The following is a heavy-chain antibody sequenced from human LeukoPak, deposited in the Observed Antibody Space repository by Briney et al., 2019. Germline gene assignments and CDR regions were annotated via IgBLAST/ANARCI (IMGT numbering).Heavy chain of an antibody. CDR2: MNPNSGNT. CDR1: GYTFTSYD. D-gene: IGHD3-3*01. J-gene: IGHJ6*03. CDR3: ARTYYDFWSGLYYYYYTDV. V-gene: IGHV1-8*01. Sequence: ASVKVSCKASGYTFTSYDINWVRQATGQGLEWMGWMNPNSGNTGYAQKFQGRVTMTRNTSISTAYMELSSLRSEDTAVYYCARTYYDFWSGLYYYYYTDVWGKGTTVTVSS.